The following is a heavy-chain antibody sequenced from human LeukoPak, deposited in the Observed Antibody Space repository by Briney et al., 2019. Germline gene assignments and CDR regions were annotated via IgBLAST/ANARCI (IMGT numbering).Heavy chain of an antibody. CDR2: INSDGSST. Sequence: GGSLRLSCAASGLTFSNYWMHWVRQAPGKGLVWVSRINSDGSSTSYADSVKGRFTISRDNAKNTLYLQMNSLRAEDTAVYYCARVPDPYSGSDYWGQGTLVTVSS. J-gene: IGHJ4*02. CDR3: ARVPDPYSGSDY. V-gene: IGHV3-74*01. D-gene: IGHD1-26*01. CDR1: GLTFSNYW.